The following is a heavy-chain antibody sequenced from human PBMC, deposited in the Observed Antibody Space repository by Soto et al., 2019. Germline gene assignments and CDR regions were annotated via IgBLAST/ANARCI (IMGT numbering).Heavy chain of an antibody. CDR1: GFTLTTSY. CDR3: DRDRDYYKLGAPYFDS. D-gene: IGHD3-22*01. V-gene: IGHV1-46*01. J-gene: IGHJ4*02. CDR2: INPGGGRT. Sequence: QVQLVQSGADVKKPGASVKVSCKVSGFTLTTSYIHWVRQAPGQGLEWLGMINPGGGRTTYAQDFQGRLTMTADTPTRTVYMDLSGLTSDDTAVYYCDRDRDYYKLGAPYFDSWGQGTLVTVSS.